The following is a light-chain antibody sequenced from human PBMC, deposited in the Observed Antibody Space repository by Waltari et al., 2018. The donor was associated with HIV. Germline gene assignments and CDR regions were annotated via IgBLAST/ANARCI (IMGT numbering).Light chain of an antibody. V-gene: IGLV2-23*02. Sequence: QSALTQSASVSGSPGQSIPISCTGTRRDVGSNNPFSSYQHHPGKAPKLMIYEVNKRPSGVSNRFSGSKSGNTASLTISGLQAEDEADYYCCSYAGSSTSVVFGGGTKLTVL. CDR1: RRDVGSNNP. CDR2: EVN. J-gene: IGLJ2*01. CDR3: CSYAGSSTSVV.